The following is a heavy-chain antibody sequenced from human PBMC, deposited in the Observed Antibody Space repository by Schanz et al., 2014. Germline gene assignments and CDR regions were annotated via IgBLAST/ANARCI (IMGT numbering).Heavy chain of an antibody. CDR3: ARENLNWEAFDI. V-gene: IGHV3-30*02. Sequence: QVQLVESGGGVAQPGGSLRLSCAASGFSFSGYGMHWVRQAPGKGLEWVAYIRFDASAKYYGDSVEGRFTISRDNAKNTLYLQMTGLRGEDTAVYYCARENLNWEAFDIWGQGTVVTVSS. J-gene: IGHJ3*02. CDR2: IRFDASAK. CDR1: GFSFSGYG. D-gene: IGHD7-27*01.